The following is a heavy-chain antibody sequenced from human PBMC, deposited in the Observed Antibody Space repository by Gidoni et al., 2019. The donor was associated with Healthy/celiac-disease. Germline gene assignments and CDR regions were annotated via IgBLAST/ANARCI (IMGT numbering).Heavy chain of an antibody. CDR2: IKSKTDGGTT. Sequence: APGKGLEWVGRIKSKTDGGTTDYAAPVKGRFTISRDDSKNTLYLQINSLKTEDTAVYYCTTDMTTVTTGENYFDYWGQGTLVTVSS. D-gene: IGHD4-17*01. V-gene: IGHV3-15*01. J-gene: IGHJ4*02. CDR3: TTDMTTVTTGENYFDY.